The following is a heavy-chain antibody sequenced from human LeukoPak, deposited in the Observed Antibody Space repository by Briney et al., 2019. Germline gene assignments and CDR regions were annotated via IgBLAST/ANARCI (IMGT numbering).Heavy chain of an antibody. V-gene: IGHV3-30*02. J-gene: IGHJ4*02. Sequence: PGGSLRLSCAASGFTFSSYGIHWVRQDPGKGLEWVSFIQTDGSTKYYSDSVKGRFTISRDNAKDSLYLQMNSLRAQDTAVYYCARANSLGYWGQGTLVTVSS. D-gene: IGHD2/OR15-2a*01. CDR3: ARANSLGY. CDR1: GFTFSSYG. CDR2: IQTDGSTK.